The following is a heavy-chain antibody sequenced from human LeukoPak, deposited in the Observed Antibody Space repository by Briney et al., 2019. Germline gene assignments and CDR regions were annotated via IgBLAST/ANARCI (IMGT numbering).Heavy chain of an antibody. V-gene: IGHV1-18*01. CDR3: ARDLGDSSGFLDHFDC. CDR1: GYIFASYA. J-gene: IGHJ4*02. CDR2: VNDYNGNT. D-gene: IGHD6-19*01. Sequence: ASVKVSCKASGYIFASYAFSWVRQAPGQGLEWMGWVNDYNGNTDYARNLQGRVTMTTETSTNTAHMELRSLRSDDTAVFYCARDLGDSSGFLDHFDCWGQGTLVTVSS.